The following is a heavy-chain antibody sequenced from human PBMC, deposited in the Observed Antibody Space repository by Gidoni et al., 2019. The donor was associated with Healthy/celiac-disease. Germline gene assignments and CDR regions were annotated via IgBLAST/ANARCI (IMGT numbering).Heavy chain of an antibody. CDR1: GGSFSGYY. J-gene: IGHJ4*02. CDR2: INHSGST. D-gene: IGHD3-9*01. CDR3: ARGDDILTGPDY. Sequence: QVQLQQWGAGLLKPSETLSLTCAVYGGSFSGYYCRWIRQPPGKGLEWIGEINHSGSTNYNPSLKSRVTISVDTSKNQFSLKLSSVTAADTAVYYCARGDDILTGPDYWGQGTLVTVSS. V-gene: IGHV4-34*01.